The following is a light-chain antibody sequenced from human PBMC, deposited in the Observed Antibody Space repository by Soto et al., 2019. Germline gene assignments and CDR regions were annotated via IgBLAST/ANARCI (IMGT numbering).Light chain of an antibody. Sequence: EIVLTQSPGTLSLSPGERATLSCRASQSVSSYLAWYQQKPGQAPRLLIHGASTRAPGFPARFSGSGSGTDFTLTISSLQPDDFATYYCQQYNSYSPLTFGGGTKVDIK. J-gene: IGKJ4*01. CDR1: QSVSSY. V-gene: IGKV3-15*01. CDR3: QQYNSYSPLT. CDR2: GAS.